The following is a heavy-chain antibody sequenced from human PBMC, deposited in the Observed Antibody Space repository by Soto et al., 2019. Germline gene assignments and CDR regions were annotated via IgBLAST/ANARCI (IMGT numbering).Heavy chain of an antibody. V-gene: IGHV4-31*03. CDR2: IYYSGNT. CDR3: ERVQTLFGIIIVFDT. CDR1: GGSINSAGYY. J-gene: IGHJ4*02. Sequence: TLSFTYTVSGGSINSAGYYLSWIRQHPWKCLEWIGYIYYSGNTYYNPSLKSRVTISLDTSKTQFSLKLDSVTAADTAVYYCERVQTLFGIIIVFDTWGQGTMETDSS. D-gene: IGHD3-16*01.